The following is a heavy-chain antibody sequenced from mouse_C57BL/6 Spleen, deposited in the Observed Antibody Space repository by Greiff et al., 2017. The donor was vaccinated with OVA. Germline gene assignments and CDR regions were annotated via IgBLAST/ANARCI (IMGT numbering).Heavy chain of an antibody. Sequence: QVQLKQPGAELVRPGSSVKLSCKASGYTFTSYWMHWVKQRPIQGLEWIGNIDPSDSETHYNQKFKDKATLTVDKSSSTAYMQLSSLTSEDSAVYYCARSPFTTVVATVDYWGQGTTLTVSS. D-gene: IGHD1-1*01. CDR1: GYTFTSYW. V-gene: IGHV1-52*01. CDR3: ARSPFTTVVATVDY. CDR2: IDPSDSET. J-gene: IGHJ2*01.